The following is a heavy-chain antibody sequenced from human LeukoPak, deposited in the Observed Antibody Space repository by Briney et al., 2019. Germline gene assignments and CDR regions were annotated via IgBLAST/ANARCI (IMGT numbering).Heavy chain of an antibody. CDR2: ISSSGSTI. Sequence: GGSLRLSCAASGFTFSSYEMNWVRQAPGKRLKWVSYISSSGSTIYYADSVKGRFTISRDNAKNSLYLQMNSLRAEDTAVYYCARGYDYVWGSYRYVPPDYWGQGTLVTVSS. CDR1: GFTFSSYE. CDR3: ARGYDYVWGSYRYVPPDY. V-gene: IGHV3-48*03. J-gene: IGHJ4*02. D-gene: IGHD3-16*02.